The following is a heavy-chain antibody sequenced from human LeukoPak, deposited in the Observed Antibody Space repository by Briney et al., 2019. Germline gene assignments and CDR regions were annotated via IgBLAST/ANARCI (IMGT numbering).Heavy chain of an antibody. CDR3: AKDNDDFWSGGIIEY. CDR1: GFTFSSYG. CDR2: IRYDGSNK. D-gene: IGHD3-3*01. J-gene: IGHJ4*02. V-gene: IGHV3-30*02. Sequence: GGSLRLSCAASGFTFSSYGMHWVRQAPGKGLEWVAFIRYDGSNKYYADSVKGRFTIPRDNSKNTLYLQMNNLRAEDKAVYYCAKDNDDFWSGGIIEYWGQGTLVTVSS.